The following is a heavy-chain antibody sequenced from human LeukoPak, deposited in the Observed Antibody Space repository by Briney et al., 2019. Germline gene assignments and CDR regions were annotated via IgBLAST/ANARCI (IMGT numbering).Heavy chain of an antibody. V-gene: IGHV4-34*01. CDR3: VTGQWLVPVSY. Sequence: SETLSLTCAVYGGSFSGYHWSWIRQPPGKGLEWIGEINHSGSTNYNPSLKSRVTISVDTSKNQFSLKLSSVTAADTAVYYCVTGQWLVPVSYWGQGTLVTVSS. CDR1: GGSFSGYH. D-gene: IGHD6-19*01. J-gene: IGHJ4*02. CDR2: INHSGST.